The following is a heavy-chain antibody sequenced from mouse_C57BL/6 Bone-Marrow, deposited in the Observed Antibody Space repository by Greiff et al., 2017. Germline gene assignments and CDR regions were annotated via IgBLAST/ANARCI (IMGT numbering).Heavy chain of an antibody. CDR1: GYTFTSYW. D-gene: IGHD2-4*01. J-gene: IGHJ4*01. CDR2: IHPNSGST. CDR3: ARNYDYAVYAMDD. Sequence: QVQLQQPGAELVKPGASVKLSCKASGYTFTSYWMHWVKQRPGQGLEWIGMIHPNSGSTNYNEKFKSKATLTVDKSSSTAYMQLSSLTSEDSAVYYCARNYDYAVYAMDDWGQGTSVTVSS. V-gene: IGHV1-64*01.